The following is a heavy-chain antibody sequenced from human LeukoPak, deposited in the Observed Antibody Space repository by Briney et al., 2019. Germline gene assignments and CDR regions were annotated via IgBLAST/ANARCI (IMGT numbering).Heavy chain of an antibody. CDR3: ARLRRAADFDY. D-gene: IGHD2-15*01. J-gene: IGHJ4*02. CDR1: GGSISSGGYY. V-gene: IGHV4-31*03. Sequence: PSETLSLTCTVSGGSISSGGYYWSWIRQHPGKGLEWIGYIHYSGSTYYNPSLKSRVTISVDTSKNQFSLKLSSVTAADTAVYYCARLRRAADFDYWGQGTLVTVSS. CDR2: IHYSGST.